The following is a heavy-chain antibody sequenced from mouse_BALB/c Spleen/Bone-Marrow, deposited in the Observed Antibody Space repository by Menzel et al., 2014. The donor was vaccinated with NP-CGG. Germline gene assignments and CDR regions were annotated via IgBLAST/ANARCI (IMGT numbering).Heavy chain of an antibody. CDR2: IRNKAYGYTT. V-gene: IGHV7-3*02. Sequence: EVQLQQSGGGLVQPGGSLRLSCTTSGFTFTDYYMSWVRQPPGKALEWLAFIRNKAYGYTTEYSASVRGRFTISRDNSQSILYLQMNTQRAEDSATYYCARYPMDYWGRGTSVTVSS. CDR1: GFTFTDYY. CDR3: ARYPMDY. J-gene: IGHJ4*01.